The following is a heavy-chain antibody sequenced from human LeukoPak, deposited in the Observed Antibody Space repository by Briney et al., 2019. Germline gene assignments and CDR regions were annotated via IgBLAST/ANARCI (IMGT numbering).Heavy chain of an antibody. CDR2: IYSGAST. Sequence: PGGSLRLSCAASGFTVSSNYMSWVRQAPGKGLEWVSVIYSGASTYYADSVKGRFTISRDHPNNTLYLQMNSLRAEDTAMYYCVRDRSSGNGQLSKFYYFGMDVWDQGDTVTVSS. J-gene: IGHJ6*02. CDR3: VRDRSSGNGQLSKFYYFGMDV. CDR1: GFTVSSNY. V-gene: IGHV3-66*01. D-gene: IGHD6-19*01.